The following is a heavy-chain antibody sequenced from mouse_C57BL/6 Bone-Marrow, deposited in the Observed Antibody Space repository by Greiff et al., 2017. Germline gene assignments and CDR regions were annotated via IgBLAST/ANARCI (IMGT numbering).Heavy chain of an antibody. Sequence: VQLQQSGPGLVAPSQSLSITCTVSGFSLTSYGVDWVRQSPGKGLEWLGVIWGVGSTNYNSALKSRLSISKDNSKSQVFLKMNSLQTDDTAMYYCARYDYDGAYWGQGTLVTVSA. D-gene: IGHD2-4*01. CDR3: ARYDYDGAY. CDR2: IWGVGST. V-gene: IGHV2-6*01. J-gene: IGHJ3*01. CDR1: GFSLTSYG.